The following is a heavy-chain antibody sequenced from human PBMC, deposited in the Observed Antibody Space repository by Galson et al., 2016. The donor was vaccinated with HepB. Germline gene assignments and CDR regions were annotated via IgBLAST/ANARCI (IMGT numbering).Heavy chain of an antibody. CDR3: ARDTRSSHVWYFGMDV. J-gene: IGHJ6*02. V-gene: IGHV3-23*01. D-gene: IGHD6-6*01. CDR2: ISGGGGSS. CDR1: GFTFSSHA. Sequence: SLRLSCAASGFTFSSHAMTWVRQAPGKGLEWVSSISGGGGSSYYAHSVQGRFTISRDNSKNTLYLQMNSLRVEDTAVYYCARDTRSSHVWYFGMDVWGQGTTVTVSS.